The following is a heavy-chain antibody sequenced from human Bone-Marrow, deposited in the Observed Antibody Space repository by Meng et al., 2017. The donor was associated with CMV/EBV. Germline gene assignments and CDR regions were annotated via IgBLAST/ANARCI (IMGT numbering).Heavy chain of an antibody. V-gene: IGHV3-23*01. Sequence: LSCAASGFTFSSYAMSWVRQSPGKGLEWVSAVSGSGTSTYYADSVKGRFTISRDNSKNTLYLQMNSLRVEDTAVYYCMGWQLLNRIDYWGQGTLVTVSS. D-gene: IGHD2-15*01. CDR1: GFTFSSYA. CDR3: MGWQLLNRIDY. CDR2: VSGSGTST. J-gene: IGHJ4*02.